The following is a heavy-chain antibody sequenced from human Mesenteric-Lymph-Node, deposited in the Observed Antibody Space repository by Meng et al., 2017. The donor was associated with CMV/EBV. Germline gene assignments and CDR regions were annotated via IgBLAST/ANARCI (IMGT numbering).Heavy chain of an antibody. D-gene: IGHD3-9*01. Sequence: QVPLHQWGEGLLKPSETLSVTCAVYSGSFSGYYWNWIRQSPEKGLEWIGEINHSGSTTYNPSFTSRIIISVDTSTNQISLNMSSVTAADTAVYYCARGSSYDILTGYFDYWGQGALVTVSS. V-gene: IGHV4-34*01. CDR2: INHSGST. CDR1: SGSFSGYY. J-gene: IGHJ4*02. CDR3: ARGSSYDILTGYFDY.